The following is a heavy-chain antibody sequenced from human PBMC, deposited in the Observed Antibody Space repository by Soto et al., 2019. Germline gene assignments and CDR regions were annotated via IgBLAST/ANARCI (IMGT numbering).Heavy chain of an antibody. Sequence: QVQLVQSGAETKKPGASVKVSCKASGYTVSYNYIHWVRLAPGQGLEWMGWTNPKFGGTSPAKQFQCRVTMPRDTSISTGYMELSRLTSGDRAVYYFARRDSSGSLDYWGQGTRVTVAS. D-gene: IGHD5-18*01. J-gene: IGHJ4*02. V-gene: IGHV1-2*02. CDR2: TNPKFGGT. CDR1: GYTVSYNY. CDR3: ARRDSSGSLDY.